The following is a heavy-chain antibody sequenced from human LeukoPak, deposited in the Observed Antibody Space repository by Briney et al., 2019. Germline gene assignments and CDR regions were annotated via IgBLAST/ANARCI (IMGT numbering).Heavy chain of an antibody. Sequence: PGESLRLSCEASGFTFSNYWMTWVRQVPGKGLEWVANIKQDGTETYYVDSVKGRFTLSRDNARNSLYLQMNYLGVDDTAVYYCARGGMTGTPDYWGQGTLVTVSS. J-gene: IGHJ4*02. CDR3: ARGGMTGTPDY. CDR1: GFTFSNYW. V-gene: IGHV3-7*01. CDR2: IKQDGTET. D-gene: IGHD1-7*01.